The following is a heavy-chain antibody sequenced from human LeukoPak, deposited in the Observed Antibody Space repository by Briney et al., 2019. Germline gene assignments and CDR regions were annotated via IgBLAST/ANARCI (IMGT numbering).Heavy chain of an antibody. CDR3: ARAWDSGSYYNEIDY. CDR1: GFTFSSYA. CDR2: ISYDGSNK. Sequence: GGSLRPSCAASGFTFSSYAMHWVRQAPGKGLEWVAVISYDGSNKYYADSVKGRFTISRDNSKNTLYLQMNSLRAEDTAVYYCARAWDSGSYYNEIDYWGQGTLVTVSS. J-gene: IGHJ4*02. D-gene: IGHD1-26*01. V-gene: IGHV3-30-3*01.